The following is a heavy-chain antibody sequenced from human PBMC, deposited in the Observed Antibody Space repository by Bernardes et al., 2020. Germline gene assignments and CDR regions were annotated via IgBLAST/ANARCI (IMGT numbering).Heavy chain of an antibody. J-gene: IGHJ5*02. Sequence: PAVTSLVYGGSFSGYYWSWIRQPPGKGLAWLGEINHSGRTNYNPSLKSRVTISVDTSKNQFSLKLSSVTAADTAVYYCARRPGNWFDPWGQGTLVTGSS. CDR2: INHSGRT. V-gene: IGHV4-34*01. CDR1: GGSFSGYY. CDR3: ARRPGNWFDP.